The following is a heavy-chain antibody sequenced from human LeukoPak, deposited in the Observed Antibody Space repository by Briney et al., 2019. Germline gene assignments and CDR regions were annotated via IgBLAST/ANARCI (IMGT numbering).Heavy chain of an antibody. CDR3: AKRAGYSSGWYDMDV. CDR2: ISYDGNNK. V-gene: IGHV3-30*18. D-gene: IGHD6-19*01. CDR1: GFTFSNYG. Sequence: GGSLRLSCAASGFTFSNYGMHWVRQAPGKGLEWVAVISYDGNNKFYADSVKGGFTISRDNSKNTLYLQVDSLRGEDTAVFYCAKRAGYSSGWYDMDVWGQGTTVTVSS. J-gene: IGHJ6*02.